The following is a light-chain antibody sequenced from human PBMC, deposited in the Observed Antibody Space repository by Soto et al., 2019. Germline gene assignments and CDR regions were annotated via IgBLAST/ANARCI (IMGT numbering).Light chain of an antibody. CDR2: DAS. CDR3: QQFNSYLLFT. Sequence: IQLTQSPSSLSASVGDRVTITCRASQGISSALAWYQQKPGKAPKLLIYDASSLESGVPSRFSGSGSGTDFTLTISSLQPEDFATYYCQQFNSYLLFTFGPGTKVDIK. CDR1: QGISSA. J-gene: IGKJ3*01. V-gene: IGKV1-13*02.